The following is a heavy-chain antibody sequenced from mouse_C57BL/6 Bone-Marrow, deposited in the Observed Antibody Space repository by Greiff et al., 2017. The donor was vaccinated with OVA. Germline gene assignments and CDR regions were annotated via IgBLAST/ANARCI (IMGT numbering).Heavy chain of an antibody. CDR3: ARMYYGSSYRNAMDY. D-gene: IGHD1-1*01. Sequence: ESGAELVRPGTSVKVSCKASGYAFTNYLIEWVKQRPGQGLEWIGVINPGSGGTNYNEKFKGKATLTADKSSSTAYMQLSSLTSEDSAVYFCARMYYGSSYRNAMDYWGQGTSVTVSS. CDR2: INPGSGGT. V-gene: IGHV1-54*01. CDR1: GYAFTNYL. J-gene: IGHJ4*01.